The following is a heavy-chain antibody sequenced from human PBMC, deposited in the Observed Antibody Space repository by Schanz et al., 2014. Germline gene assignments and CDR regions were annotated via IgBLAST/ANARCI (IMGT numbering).Heavy chain of an antibody. J-gene: IGHJ4*02. CDR3: VRELSGGTFDY. CDR1: GYTFSNDD. V-gene: IGHV1-8*01. D-gene: IGHD1-7*01. Sequence: QVQLVQSGAELRKPGTSVKVSCKTSGYTFSNDDINWVRQAIGQGPEWMGWMQPDSGKTHYAEKFQGRVAMTRDTSATTAYMELNSLRSDDTAVYYCVRELSGGTFDYWGQGTRXTVSS. CDR2: MQPDSGKT.